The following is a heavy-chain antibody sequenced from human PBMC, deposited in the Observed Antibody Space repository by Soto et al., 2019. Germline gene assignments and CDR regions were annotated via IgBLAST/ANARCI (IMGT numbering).Heavy chain of an antibody. CDR1: GFTFSEYS. CDR3: AQENGHRTDASNGGAFDC. Sequence: EVQVVESGGGLVKPGGSLRLSCAASGFTFSEYSFLWVRQAPGKGLEWLSFIANGDNHIFYSDSVKGRFTISRDNAKNSVYLQSSGQRDDALAVYYCAQENGHRTDASNGGAFDCWGQGTRVNVSS. J-gene: IGHJ4*02. CDR2: IANGDNHI. V-gene: IGHV3-21*01. D-gene: IGHD2-2*01.